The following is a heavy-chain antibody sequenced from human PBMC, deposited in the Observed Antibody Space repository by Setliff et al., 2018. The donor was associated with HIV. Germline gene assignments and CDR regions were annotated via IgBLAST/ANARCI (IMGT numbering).Heavy chain of an antibody. CDR3: ARGGYPGLLDY. Sequence: PSETLSLTCSVSGDSIGAYHWSWIRQPPGRGLEWIGYIHSSGTTHYNPSLSSRVTISFDASKKYFSLKLTSVTAADTAMYYCARGGYPGLLDYWGQGTLVTVSS. CDR1: GDSIGAYH. J-gene: IGHJ4*02. D-gene: IGHD5-18*01. CDR2: IHSSGTT. V-gene: IGHV4-59*01.